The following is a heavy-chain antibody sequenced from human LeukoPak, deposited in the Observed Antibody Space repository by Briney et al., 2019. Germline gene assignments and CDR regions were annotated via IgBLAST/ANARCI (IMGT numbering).Heavy chain of an antibody. CDR3: ARDSPDRHSIDAFDI. J-gene: IGHJ3*02. CDR2: IYYSGST. CDR1: GGSISSGGYY. Sequence: SETLSLTCTVAGGSISSGGYYWSWIRQHPGKGLEWIVYIYYSGSTYYNPSLKSRVTISVDTSKNQFSLKLSSVTAADTAVYYCARDSPDRHSIDAFDIWGQGTMVTVSS. V-gene: IGHV4-31*03.